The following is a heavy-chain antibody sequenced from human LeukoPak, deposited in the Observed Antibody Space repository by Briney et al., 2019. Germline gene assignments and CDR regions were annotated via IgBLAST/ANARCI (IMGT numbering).Heavy chain of an antibody. J-gene: IGHJ5*02. CDR1: GGSISDYY. CDR2: IYSTGSA. Sequence: SETLSLTCTVSGGSISDYYWTWIRQPAGKGLEWIGRIYSTGSANYNPSLKSRVTMSVDTSKNHFSLRLTSVTAADTGVYYCARYRGKTTVSSLDWFDPWGQGTLVTVSS. CDR3: ARYRGKTTVSSLDWFDP. V-gene: IGHV4-4*07. D-gene: IGHD4-11*01.